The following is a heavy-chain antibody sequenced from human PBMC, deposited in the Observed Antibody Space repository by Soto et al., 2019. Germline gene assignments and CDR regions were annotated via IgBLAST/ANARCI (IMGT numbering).Heavy chain of an antibody. J-gene: IGHJ6*03. D-gene: IGHD1-1*01. Sequence: QVQLVQSGAEVKKPGASVKVSCKASGYTFTSYYIHWVRQAPGQGLEWMGIINPSGTNTNYAQKFQGRVTMARDTSTSTVYMELSSLRSEDTAVYYCARDMNPKVLYYDYYYMDVWGKGTTVTVSS. CDR2: INPSGTNT. CDR1: GYTFTSYY. CDR3: ARDMNPKVLYYDYYYMDV. V-gene: IGHV1-46*03.